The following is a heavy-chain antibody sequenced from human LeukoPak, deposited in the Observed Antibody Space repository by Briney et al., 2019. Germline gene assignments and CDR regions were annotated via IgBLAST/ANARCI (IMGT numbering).Heavy chain of an antibody. D-gene: IGHD3-22*01. CDR2: IYYSGST. V-gene: IGHV4-61*05. Sequence: SETLSLTCTVSGGSISSSSYYWGWIRQPPGKGLEWIGYIYYSGSTNYNPSLKSRVTISVDTSKNQFSLKLSSVTAADTAVYYCARYRPYYYDSSGHYYYFDYWGQGTLVTVSS. J-gene: IGHJ4*02. CDR3: ARYRPYYYDSSGHYYYFDY. CDR1: GGSISSSSYY.